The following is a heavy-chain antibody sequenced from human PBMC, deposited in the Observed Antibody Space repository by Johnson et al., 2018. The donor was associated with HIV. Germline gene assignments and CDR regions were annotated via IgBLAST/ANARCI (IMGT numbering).Heavy chain of an antibody. V-gene: IGHV3-66*01. CDR1: GFTVSRNY. CDR3: ARDLVSLEDAFDI. D-gene: IGHD3-16*02. J-gene: IGHJ3*02. Sequence: VQLVESGGGLVQPGGSLRLSCAASGFTVSRNYMSWVRQAPGKGLEWVSVIYSGGSTYYADSVKGRFTISRDNSKNTLYLQMNSLRAEDTAVYYCARDLVSLEDAFDIWGQWTMVTVSS. CDR2: IYSGGST.